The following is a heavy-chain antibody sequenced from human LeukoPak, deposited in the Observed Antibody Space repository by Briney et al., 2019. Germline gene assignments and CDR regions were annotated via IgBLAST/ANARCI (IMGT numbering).Heavy chain of an antibody. CDR3: ARAYSERYGLGYYYMDL. Sequence: GGSLRLSCAASGFTFSSYGMHWVRQAPGKGLEWVAFIRYDGSNKYQADSVKGRFTISRDNSKNTLYLQMNSLRAEDTAVYCCARAYSERYGLGYYYMDLWGKGTTVTVSS. D-gene: IGHD1-26*01. CDR2: IRYDGSNK. CDR1: GFTFSSYG. J-gene: IGHJ6*03. V-gene: IGHV3-30*02.